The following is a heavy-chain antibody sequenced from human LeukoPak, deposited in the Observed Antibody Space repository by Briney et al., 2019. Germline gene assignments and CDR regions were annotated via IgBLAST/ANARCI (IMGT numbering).Heavy chain of an antibody. CDR2: IYYSRST. CDR3: ATSYFASGNSYGVLDY. J-gene: IGHJ4*02. CDR1: GGSISSGDYS. D-gene: IGHD3-10*01. V-gene: IGHV4-30-4*01. Sequence: SETLSLTCIVSGGSISSGDYSWSWIRQPPGKGLEYIGNIYYSRSTHNNPSLRSRVTLSVDTSKNQFSLKLSSVTAADTAVYYCATSYFASGNSYGVLDYWGQGTLVTVSS.